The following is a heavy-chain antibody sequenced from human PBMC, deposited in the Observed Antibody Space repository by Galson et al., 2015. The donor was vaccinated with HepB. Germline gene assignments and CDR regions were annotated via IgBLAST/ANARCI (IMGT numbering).Heavy chain of an antibody. CDR1: GGSISSGGYY. Sequence: TLSLTCTVSGGSISSGGYYWSWIRQHPGKGLEWIGYIYYSGSTYYNPSLKSRVTISVDTSKNQFSLKLSSVTAADTAVYYCARRNREGAATPYYYYYMDVWGKGTTVTVSS. D-gene: IGHD1-26*01. V-gene: IGHV4-31*03. J-gene: IGHJ6*03. CDR3: ARRNREGAATPYYYYYMDV. CDR2: IYYSGST.